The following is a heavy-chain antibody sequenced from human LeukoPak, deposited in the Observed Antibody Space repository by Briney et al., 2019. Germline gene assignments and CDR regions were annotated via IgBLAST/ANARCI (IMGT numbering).Heavy chain of an antibody. CDR2: INHNSGGT. Sequence: ASVKVSCKASGYTFTGYYMHWVRQAPGQGLEWMGWINHNSGGTNYAQKFQGRVTMTRDTSISTAYMELSRLRSDDTAVYYCATLSITIFGVVPPDAFDSWGQGTMVTVSS. V-gene: IGHV1-2*02. J-gene: IGHJ3*02. D-gene: IGHD3-3*01. CDR1: GYTFTGYY. CDR3: ATLSITIFGVVPPDAFDS.